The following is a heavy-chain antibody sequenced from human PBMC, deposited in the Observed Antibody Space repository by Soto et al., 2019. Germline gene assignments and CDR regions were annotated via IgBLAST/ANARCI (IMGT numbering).Heavy chain of an antibody. Sequence: QVQLVQSGAEVKKPGASVKVSCKASGYTFTSYGISWVRPATGQGLEWMRRISAYNGNTNYAQKLQGRVTMTTDTSASTAYMELRRLRSADSAVYYCARVVGALGHWFDPWGQGTLVTVSS. J-gene: IGHJ5*02. CDR1: GYTFTSYG. CDR3: ARVVGALGHWFDP. V-gene: IGHV1-18*01. CDR2: ISAYNGNT. D-gene: IGHD1-26*01.